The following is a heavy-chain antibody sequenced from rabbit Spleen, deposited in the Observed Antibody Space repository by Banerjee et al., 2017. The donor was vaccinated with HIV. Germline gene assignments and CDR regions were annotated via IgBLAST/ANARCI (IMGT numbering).Heavy chain of an antibody. CDR3: ARDSGDWCFDL. Sequence: QEQLVESGGGLVQPEGSLTLTCKASGFSFSDRDVMCWVRQAPGKGLEWIACINASTGKPVYATWASGRFTISRTSSTTVTLRMTSLTAADRATYFCARDSGDWCFDLWGPGTLVTVS. CDR1: GFSFSDRDV. D-gene: IGHD1-1*01. J-gene: IGHJ4*01. CDR2: INASTGKP. V-gene: IGHV1S45*01.